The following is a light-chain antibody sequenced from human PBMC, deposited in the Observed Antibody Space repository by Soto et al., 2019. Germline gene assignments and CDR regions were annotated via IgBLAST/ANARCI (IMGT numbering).Light chain of an antibody. Sequence: DIAMTQSPSSLSASVGDTVTITCRASQGISTYLAWYQQKPGKLPKLLIYAASTFQSGVPVRFSGRGSGSDFTLTISRLQSEDVATYYCQQYNSAPWTFGQGTKVEIK. V-gene: IGKV1-27*01. CDR3: QQYNSAPWT. CDR1: QGISTY. J-gene: IGKJ1*01. CDR2: AAS.